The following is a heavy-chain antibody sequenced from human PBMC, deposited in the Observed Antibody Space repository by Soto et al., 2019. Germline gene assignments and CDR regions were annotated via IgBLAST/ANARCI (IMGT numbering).Heavy chain of an antibody. CDR2: ISYDGSNK. CDR3: AKESMRLRLGELSTMDV. J-gene: IGHJ6*02. Sequence: GGSLRLSCAASGFTFRSYGMHWVRQAPGKGLEWVAVISYDGSNKYYADSVKGRFTISRDNSKNTLYLQMNSLRAEDTAVYYCAKESMRLRLGELSTMDVWGQGTTVTSP. D-gene: IGHD3-16*02. CDR1: GFTFRSYG. V-gene: IGHV3-30*18.